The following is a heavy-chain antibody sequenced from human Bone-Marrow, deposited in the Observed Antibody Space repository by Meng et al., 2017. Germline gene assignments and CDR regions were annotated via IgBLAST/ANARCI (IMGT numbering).Heavy chain of an antibody. J-gene: IGHJ4*02. CDR1: GGSFSGYY. CDR3: ARDGGY. Sequence: QVQLQQWGAALVKPSETLSLSCAVYGGSFSGYYWSWIRQPPGKGLEWIGEINHSGSTNYNPSLKSRVTISVDTSKNQFSLKLSSVTAADTAVYYCARDGGYWGQGTLVTVSS. CDR2: INHSGST. V-gene: IGHV4-34*01. D-gene: IGHD3-16*01.